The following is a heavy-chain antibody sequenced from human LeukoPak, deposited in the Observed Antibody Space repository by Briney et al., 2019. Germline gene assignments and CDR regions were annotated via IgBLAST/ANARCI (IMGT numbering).Heavy chain of an antibody. J-gene: IGHJ4*02. CDR3: ASTVSSVDY. Sequence: GESLKISCKVSGYSFTSYWIGWVRQMPGKGLECLGIIYPGDSDTRYSPSFQGHVTISADKSISTAYLQWSSLKASDTAMYYCASTVSSVDYWGQGTLVAVSS. CDR2: IYPGDSDT. V-gene: IGHV5-51*01. CDR1: GYSFTSYW. D-gene: IGHD2/OR15-2a*01.